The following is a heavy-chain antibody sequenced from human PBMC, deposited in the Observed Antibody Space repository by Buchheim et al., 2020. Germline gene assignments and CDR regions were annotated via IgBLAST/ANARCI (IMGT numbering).Heavy chain of an antibody. CDR2: ITSSGDIG. CDR1: GFTFSSYE. D-gene: IGHD6-13*01. J-gene: IGHJ4*02. CDR3: ARDLGAAGQHFDY. V-gene: IGHV3-48*03. Sequence: EVQLVESGGGLVQPGGSLRLSCAASGFTFSSYEMNWVRQAPGKGLEWVSYITSSGDIGYYADSVKGRFTISRDNANNSLYLQMNSLRAEDTAVYYCARDLGAAGQHFDYWGQGTL.